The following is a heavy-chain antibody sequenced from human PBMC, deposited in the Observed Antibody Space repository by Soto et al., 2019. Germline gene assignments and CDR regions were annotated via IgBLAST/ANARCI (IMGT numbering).Heavy chain of an antibody. CDR1: GFTFSSYA. CDR2: ISGSGGST. CDR3: AKEGGFCGGDCYPAFDY. Sequence: EVQLLESGGGLVQPGGSLRLSCAASGFTFSSYAMSWVRQAPGKGLEWVSAISGSGGSTYYADSVKGRFTISRDNSKNTLYLKMNSVRAEDTAVYYWAKEGGFCGGDCYPAFDYWGQGTLVTVSS. D-gene: IGHD2-21*02. V-gene: IGHV3-23*01. J-gene: IGHJ4*02.